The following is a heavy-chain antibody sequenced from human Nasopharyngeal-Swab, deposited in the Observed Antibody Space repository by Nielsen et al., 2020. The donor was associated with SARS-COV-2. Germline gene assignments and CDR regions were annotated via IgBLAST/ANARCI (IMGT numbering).Heavy chain of an antibody. D-gene: IGHD3-10*01. CDR3: ARRGGAFDI. CDR1: AFTFNSYS. J-gene: IGHJ3*02. CDR2: ISSSSSTI. Sequence: GESLKISCAASAFTFNSYSMNWVRQAPGKGLEWVSYISSSSSTIYYADSVKGRFTISRDNARNSLYLQMNSLGDEDTAVYYCARRGGAFDIWGQGTMVTVSS. V-gene: IGHV3-48*02.